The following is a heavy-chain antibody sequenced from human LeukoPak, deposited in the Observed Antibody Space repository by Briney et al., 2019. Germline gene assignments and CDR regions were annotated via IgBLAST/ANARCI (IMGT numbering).Heavy chain of an antibody. J-gene: IGHJ4*02. V-gene: IGHV4-34*01. CDR3: ASAITMVRGVLYYFDY. Sequence: PSETLSLTCAVYGGSFSGYYWSWIRQPPGKGLEWIGEINHSGSTNYNPSLKSRVTISVDTSNNQFSLKLSSVTAADTAVYYCASAITMVRGVLYYFDYWGQGTLVTVSS. CDR2: INHSGST. D-gene: IGHD3-10*01. CDR1: GGSFSGYY.